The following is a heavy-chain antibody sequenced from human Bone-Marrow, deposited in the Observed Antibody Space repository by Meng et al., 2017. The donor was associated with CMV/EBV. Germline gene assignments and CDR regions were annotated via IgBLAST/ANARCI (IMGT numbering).Heavy chain of an antibody. Sequence: TVSGRSISSSSYYWRWIRQPPGKGLEWIGSIYYSGSTYYNPSLKSRVTISVDTSKNQFSLKLSSVTAADTAVYYCARLHPVPVADYYWGQGTLVTVSS. J-gene: IGHJ4*02. CDR1: GRSISSSSYY. V-gene: IGHV4-39*01. CDR2: IYYSGST. D-gene: IGHD2-2*01. CDR3: ARLHPVPVADYY.